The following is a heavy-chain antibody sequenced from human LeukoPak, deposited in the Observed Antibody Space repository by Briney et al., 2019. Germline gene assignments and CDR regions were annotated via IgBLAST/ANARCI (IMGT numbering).Heavy chain of an antibody. D-gene: IGHD2-2*01. J-gene: IGHJ5*02. V-gene: IGHV4-61*02. CDR3: ARDIVVVPAAIRGRWFDP. CDR1: GGSISSGSYY. CDR2: IYTSGST. Sequence: SQTLSLTCTVSGGSISSGSYYWSWIRQPAGKGLVWIGRIYTSGSTNYNPSLKSRVTISVDTSKNQFSLKLSSVTAADTAVYYCARDIVVVPAAIRGRWFDPWGQGTLVTVSS.